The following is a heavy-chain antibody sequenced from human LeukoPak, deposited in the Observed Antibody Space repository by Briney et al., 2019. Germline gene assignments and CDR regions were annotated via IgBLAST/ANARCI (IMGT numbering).Heavy chain of an antibody. CDR1: GGSISRYY. CDR3: AREKGYSSGGSCYSRDDAFDI. CDR2: IYYSGST. D-gene: IGHD2-15*01. J-gene: IGHJ3*02. Sequence: KPSETLSLTCTVAGGSISRYYWSWIRQPPGKGLEWIGYIYYSGSTNYNPSLKSRVTISVDTSKHQFSLKLSSVTAADTAVYYCAREKGYSSGGSCYSRDDAFDIWGQGTMVTVSS. V-gene: IGHV4-59*01.